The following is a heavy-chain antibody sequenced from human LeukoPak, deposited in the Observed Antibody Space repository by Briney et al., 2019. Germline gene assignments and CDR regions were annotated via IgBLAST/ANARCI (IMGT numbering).Heavy chain of an antibody. CDR2: IKKDGSEK. CDR3: ARNQRRLDY. J-gene: IGHJ4*02. V-gene: IGHV3-7*01. Sequence: GGSLRLSCAASGFTFSSYWMSWVRQAPGNGLEWVANIKKDGSEKYYVDSVKGRFTISRDNAKNSLYLQVNSLRAEDTAVYYCARNQRRLDYWGQGTLVTVSS. D-gene: IGHD1-14*01. CDR1: GFTFSSYW.